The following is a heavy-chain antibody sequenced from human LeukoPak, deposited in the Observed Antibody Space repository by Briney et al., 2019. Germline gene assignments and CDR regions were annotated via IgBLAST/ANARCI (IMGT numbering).Heavy chain of an antibody. CDR3: ARDDGDSTFDY. V-gene: IGHV4-59*01. J-gene: IGHJ4*02. D-gene: IGHD4-17*01. CDR1: GGSISSYY. Sequence: SETLSLTCTVSGGSISSYYWSWIRQPPGKGLEWIEYIYYSGSTNYNPSLKSRVTISVDTSKNQFSLKLSSVTAADTAVYYCARDDGDSTFDYWGQGTLVTVSS. CDR2: IYYSGST.